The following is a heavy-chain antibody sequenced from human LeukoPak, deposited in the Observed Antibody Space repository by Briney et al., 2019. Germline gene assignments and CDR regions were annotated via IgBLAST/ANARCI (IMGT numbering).Heavy chain of an antibody. CDR2: IRRDGTYV. CDR1: AFGFSDYG. V-gene: IGHV3-30*02. CDR3: ASGGPTRGTLAS. J-gene: IGHJ4*02. D-gene: IGHD1-26*01. Sequence: PGASLRLSCTASAFGFSDYGMYWVRQTPDKGLEWVAYIRRDGTYVNYVASVKGRFSISRGNSKSTLWLQMNSLRVEDTALYYCASGGPTRGTLASWGQGSLVTVSS.